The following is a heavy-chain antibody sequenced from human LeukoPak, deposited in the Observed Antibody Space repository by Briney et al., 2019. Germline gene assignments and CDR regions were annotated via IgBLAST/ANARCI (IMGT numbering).Heavy chain of an antibody. D-gene: IGHD5-24*01. CDR1: GFTFSSYS. CDR3: ASHIGDGYNTQAH. CDR2: ISSSSSYI. V-gene: IGHV3-21*01. J-gene: IGHJ4*02. Sequence: GGSLRLSCAASGFTFSSYSMNWVRQAPGKGLEWVSSISSSSSYIYYADSVKGRFTISRDNAKNSLYLQMNSLRAEDTAVYYCASHIGDGYNTQAHWGQGTLVTVSS.